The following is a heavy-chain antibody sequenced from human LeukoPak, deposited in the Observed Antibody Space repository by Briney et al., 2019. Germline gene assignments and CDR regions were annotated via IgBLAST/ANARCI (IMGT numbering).Heavy chain of an antibody. CDR3: ARGAYGSGTYHDFDI. CDR1: GFTFSNYE. CDR2: ISHSGRTI. J-gene: IGHJ3*02. D-gene: IGHD3-10*01. Sequence: PGGSLRLSCAASGFTFSNYELNWVRQAPGKGLEWVSYISHSGRTIYYADSVKGRFTISRDNSKNTLYLQMNSLRAEDTAVYYCARGAYGSGTYHDFDIWGQGTMVTVSS. V-gene: IGHV3-48*03.